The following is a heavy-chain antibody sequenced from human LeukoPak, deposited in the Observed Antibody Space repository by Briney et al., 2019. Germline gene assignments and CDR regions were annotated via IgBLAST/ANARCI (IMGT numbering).Heavy chain of an antibody. Sequence: PSETLSLTCTVSGGSISSHYWSWIRQPPGKGLEWIGYIYYSGSTNYNPSLKSRVTISVDTSKNQFSLKLSSVTAADTAVYYCARGNFWSGYYNNWFDPWGQGTLVTVSS. D-gene: IGHD3-3*01. J-gene: IGHJ5*02. CDR3: ARGNFWSGYYNNWFDP. CDR2: IYYSGST. CDR1: GGSISSHY. V-gene: IGHV4-59*11.